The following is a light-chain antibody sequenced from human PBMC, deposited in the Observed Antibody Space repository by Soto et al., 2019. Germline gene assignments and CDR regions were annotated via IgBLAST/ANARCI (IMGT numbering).Light chain of an antibody. CDR2: EVN. V-gene: IGLV2-14*01. CDR1: SSDIGGDNY. Sequence: QSVLTQPASVSGSPGQSITISCTGTSSDIGGDNYVSWYQLHPAKAPKLIIYEVNYRPSGVSDRFSGSKSDNTASLAISGLQVEDEADYYCRSYATGITVWVFGNGTKLTVL. CDR3: RSYATGITVWV. J-gene: IGLJ1*01.